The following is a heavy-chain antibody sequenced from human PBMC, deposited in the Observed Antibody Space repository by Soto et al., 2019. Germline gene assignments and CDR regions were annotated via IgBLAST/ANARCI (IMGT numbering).Heavy chain of an antibody. Sequence: EPLSLTSPVSGDPISSSSTHYCGWIRPPPGNGRGWIGSINLSGTAYSPPSLTSPLTISVDTSTRPPCLTPKSVTAAGTAVYYCATFEIYGPGSYSEPYHFDYWGQGPLATVSS. V-gene: IGHV4-39*01. CDR2: INLSGTA. CDR1: GDPISSSSTHY. D-gene: IGHD3-10*01. CDR3: ATFEIYGPGSYSEPYHFDY. J-gene: IGHJ4*02.